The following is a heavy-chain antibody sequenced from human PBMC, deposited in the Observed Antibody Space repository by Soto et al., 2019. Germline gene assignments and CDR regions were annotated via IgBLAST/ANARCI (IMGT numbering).Heavy chain of an antibody. Sequence: QITLKESGPTLVKPTQTLTLTCTVSGFSFSTRGVGVAWIRQPPGNALEWLALIYWDDDEGYSPSLKSRLTITKDTSKIQVVITMTNMAPVDSATYYCEHRPRGYSYHFDYWGQGTLVTVSS. CDR3: EHRPRGYSYHFDY. V-gene: IGHV2-5*02. CDR2: IYWDDDE. J-gene: IGHJ4*02. CDR1: GFSFSTRGVG. D-gene: IGHD5-18*01.